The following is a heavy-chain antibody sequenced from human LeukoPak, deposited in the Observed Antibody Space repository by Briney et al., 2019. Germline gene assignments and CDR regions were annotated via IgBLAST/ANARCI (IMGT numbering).Heavy chain of an antibody. CDR1: GFTFSSCW. V-gene: IGHV3-7*05. Sequence: PGGSLRLSCAASGFTFSSCWMCWVRQIPGKGLEWVANIKQDGSETHYVDSVKGRFTISRDNSKNPLFLQMNSLRAEDTAVYYCARFSGMGSNWGRDYWGQGTLVTVSS. CDR3: ARFSGMGSNWGRDY. CDR2: IKQDGSET. J-gene: IGHJ4*02. D-gene: IGHD7-27*01.